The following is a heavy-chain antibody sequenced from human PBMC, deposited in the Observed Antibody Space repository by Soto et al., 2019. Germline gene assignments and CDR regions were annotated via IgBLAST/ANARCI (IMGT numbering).Heavy chain of an antibody. Sequence: GGSLRLSCAASGFTFSSYAMSWVRQAPGKGLEWVSAISGSGGSTYYADSVKGRFTISRDNSKNTLYLQMSSLRAEDTAVYYCAKDGQYYDFWSGYYQYYYYMDVWGKGTTVTVSS. CDR1: GFTFSSYA. CDR3: AKDGQYYDFWSGYYQYYYYMDV. J-gene: IGHJ6*03. D-gene: IGHD3-3*01. CDR2: ISGSGGST. V-gene: IGHV3-23*01.